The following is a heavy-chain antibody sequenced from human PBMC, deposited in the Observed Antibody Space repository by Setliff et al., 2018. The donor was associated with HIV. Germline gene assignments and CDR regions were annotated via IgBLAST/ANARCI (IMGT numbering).Heavy chain of an antibody. CDR1: GFTVSDNY. CDR2: IYIGGGTT. J-gene: IGHJ4*02. V-gene: IGHV3-66*02. CDR3: ARDDKFAFDY. Sequence: GGSLRLSCAASGFTVSDNYMNWVRRAPGKGLEWVSVIYIGGGTTYYADSVKGRFTISRDNSKNTLFLQMNSLRPEDTAVYYCARDDKFAFDYWGLGTLVTVSS. D-gene: IGHD3-9*01.